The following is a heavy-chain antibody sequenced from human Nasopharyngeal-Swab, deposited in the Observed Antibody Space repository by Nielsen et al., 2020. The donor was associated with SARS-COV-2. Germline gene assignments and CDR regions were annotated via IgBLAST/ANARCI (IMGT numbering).Heavy chain of an antibody. Sequence: GESLKISCAASGFTFSSYDMRWVRQAPGKGLEWVAVISYDGSNKYYADSVKGRFTISRDNSKNTLYLQMNSLRAEDTAVYYCAKGGGTTGTVGLDIWGQGTMVTVSS. CDR1: GFTFSSYD. CDR3: AKGGGTTGTVGLDI. CDR2: ISYDGSNK. V-gene: IGHV3-30*18. J-gene: IGHJ3*02. D-gene: IGHD1-1*01.